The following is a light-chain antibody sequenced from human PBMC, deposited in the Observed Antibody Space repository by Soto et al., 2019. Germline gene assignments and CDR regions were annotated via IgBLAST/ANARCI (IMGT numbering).Light chain of an antibody. CDR2: DVS. Sequence: QSALTQPASVSGSPGQSITISCTGTSRDVGGYNYVSWYQQHPGKAPKLMIYDVSNRPSGVSNRFSGSKSGNTASLTISGLQAEDEAEYYCSSYASGSLVVFGGGTKLTVL. CDR3: SSYASGSLVV. V-gene: IGLV2-14*01. CDR1: SRDVGGYNY. J-gene: IGLJ2*01.